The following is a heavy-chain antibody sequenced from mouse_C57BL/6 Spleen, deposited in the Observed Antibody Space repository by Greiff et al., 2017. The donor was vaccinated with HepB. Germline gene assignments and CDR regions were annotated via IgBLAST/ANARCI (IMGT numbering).Heavy chain of an antibody. V-gene: IGHV3-6*01. CDR2: ISYDGSN. CDR3: ARGLSY. Sequence: EVKLQQSGPGLVKPSQSLSLTCSVPGYSITSGYYWNWIRQFPGNKLEWMGYISYDGSNNYNPSLKNRISITRDTSKNQFFLKLNSVTTEDTATYYCARGLSYWGQGTSVTVSS. CDR1: GYSITSGYY. J-gene: IGHJ4*01.